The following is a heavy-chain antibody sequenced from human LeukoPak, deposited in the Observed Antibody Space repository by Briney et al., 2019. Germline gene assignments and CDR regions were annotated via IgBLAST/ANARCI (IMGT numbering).Heavy chain of an antibody. CDR1: GFTFGDYA. V-gene: IGHV3-49*04. CDR3: TREAAAGTRVYYFDY. J-gene: IGHJ4*02. CDR2: IRSKACGGTT. Sequence: PGRSLRLSCTASGFTFGDYAMSWVRQAPGKGLEWVGFIRSKACGGTTEYAASVKGRFTISRDDSKSIAYLQMNSLKTEDTAVYYCTREAAAGTRVYYFDYWGQGTLVTVSS. D-gene: IGHD6-13*01.